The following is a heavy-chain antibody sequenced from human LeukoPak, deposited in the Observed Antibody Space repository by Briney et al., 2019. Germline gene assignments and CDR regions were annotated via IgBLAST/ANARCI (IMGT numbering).Heavy chain of an antibody. Sequence: GGSLRLSCAASGFPLRTYAMSWVRQAPGKGLEWVSSIRGSDDSTYYADSVMGRFTISRDNSENTVLLQMNNLRADDTAVYYCAKPSLRDILTGYYSRLFYFDYWGQGTLVLVSS. CDR2: IRGSDDST. CDR3: AKPSLRDILTGYYSRLFYFDY. J-gene: IGHJ4*02. V-gene: IGHV3-23*01. D-gene: IGHD3-9*01. CDR1: GFPLRTYA.